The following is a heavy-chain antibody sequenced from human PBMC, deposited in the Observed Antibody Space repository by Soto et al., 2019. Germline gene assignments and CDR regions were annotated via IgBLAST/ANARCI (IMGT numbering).Heavy chain of an antibody. CDR1: GGSISSFY. CDR3: ARGQVVAAQH. V-gene: IGHV4-59*12. D-gene: IGHD2-15*01. J-gene: IGHJ4*02. Sequence: SETLSLTCTVSGGSISSFYWSWIRQPPGKGLEWIGYFYYSGSTNYNPSLKSRVTISVDTSKNQFSLRLSSVTAADTAVYYCARGQVVAAQHWGQGTLVTVSS. CDR2: FYYSGST.